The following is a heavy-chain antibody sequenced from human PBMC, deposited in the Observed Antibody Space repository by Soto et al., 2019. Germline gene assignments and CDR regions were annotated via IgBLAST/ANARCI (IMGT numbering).Heavy chain of an antibody. CDR3: ARPDIVAAIGGALDC. V-gene: IGHV3-33*01. D-gene: IGHD5-12*01. CDR2: IWNDGTSR. J-gene: IGHJ4*02. CDR1: GFTFSHYG. Sequence: QVQLVESGGGVVQPGRSLRLSCEASGFTFSHYGMHWVRQAPGKGLEWVAVIWNDGTSRYYADSVKGRFTISRDNSKNTLFFQMNNLRAEDTAVYYCARPDIVAAIGGALDCWGQGTLVTVSS.